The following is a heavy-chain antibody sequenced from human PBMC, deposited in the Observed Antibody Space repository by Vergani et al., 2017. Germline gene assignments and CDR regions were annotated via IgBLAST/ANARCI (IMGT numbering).Heavy chain of an antibody. CDR3: ARTRGRGRAAVGALPDY. J-gene: IGHJ4*02. V-gene: IGHV1-2*04. Sequence: QVQLVQSGAEVKKPGASVKVSCKASGYTFTGYYMHWVRQAPGHGLEWMGWINPNSGGTNYAPKFQGWVTMTRDTSISTAYMELSRMRSDDTAVYYCARTRGRGRAAVGALPDYWGQGTLVTVSS. CDR1: GYTFTGYY. CDR2: INPNSGGT. D-gene: IGHD6-13*01.